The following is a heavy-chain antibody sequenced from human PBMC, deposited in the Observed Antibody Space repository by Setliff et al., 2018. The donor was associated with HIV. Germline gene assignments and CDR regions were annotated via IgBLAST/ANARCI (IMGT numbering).Heavy chain of an antibody. CDR2: IYYTGST. CDR3: ARIFGDQGYYYGMDV. J-gene: IGHJ6*02. Sequence: ETLSLTCTVSGASVSSGGFYWSWIRQPPGKGLEWIGYIYYTGSTYYNPSLKSRVTISVDTSKNQFSLKLSSVIAADTAVYYCARIFGDQGYYYGMDVWGQGTTVTVSS. D-gene: IGHD3-3*01. CDR1: GASVSSGGFY. V-gene: IGHV4-61*08.